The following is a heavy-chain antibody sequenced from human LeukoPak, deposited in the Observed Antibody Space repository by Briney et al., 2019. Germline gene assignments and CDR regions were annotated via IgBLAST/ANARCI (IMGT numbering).Heavy chain of an antibody. D-gene: IGHD3-9*01. Sequence: PSETLSLTCTVSGGSISTFYWSWIRQPPGKGLEWIGYIYYSGITNYNPSLKSRVTISVDTSKNQFSLKLRSVTAADTAVYYCARRPRNDILTGTPFDYWGQGILVTVSS. CDR3: ARRPRNDILTGTPFDY. J-gene: IGHJ4*02. V-gene: IGHV4-59*01. CDR1: GGSISTFY. CDR2: IYYSGIT.